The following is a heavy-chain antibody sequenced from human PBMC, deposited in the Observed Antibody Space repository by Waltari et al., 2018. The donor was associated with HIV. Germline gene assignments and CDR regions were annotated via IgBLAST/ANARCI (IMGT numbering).Heavy chain of an antibody. CDR2: VFDRGTT. V-gene: IGHV4-30-4*08. J-gene: IGHJ4*02. D-gene: IGHD3-22*01. CDR3: SRGDLGYGYDNYFDY. CDR1: GGSIGSGDHY. Sequence: QVRLRDSGPGLVRPSQTLSLTCTVSGGSIGSGDHYWDWIRQLPGRGLGWIGYVFDRGTTSSNPALSNRVTISLDTSKNQVSLNLSSVTAADTAVYYCSRGDLGYGYDNYFDYWGQGTLLTVSS.